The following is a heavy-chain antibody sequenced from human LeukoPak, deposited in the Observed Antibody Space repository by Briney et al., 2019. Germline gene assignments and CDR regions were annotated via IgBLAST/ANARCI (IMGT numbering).Heavy chain of an antibody. V-gene: IGHV3-48*03. CDR3: ARDRSKVTAYDDALDI. CDR1: VFTFSSYE. D-gene: IGHD2-21*02. Sequence: GGSLRLSCAASVFTFSSYELNWVRQAPGKGLEWVSYISDIGTTQHYADSVKGRFTISRDNAKNSLYLQMNSLTAEDTAVYYCARDRSKVTAYDDALDIWGQGTMVIVSS. J-gene: IGHJ3*02. CDR2: ISDIGTTQ.